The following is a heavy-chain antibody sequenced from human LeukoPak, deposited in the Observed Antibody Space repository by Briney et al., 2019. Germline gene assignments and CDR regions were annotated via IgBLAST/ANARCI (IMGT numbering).Heavy chain of an antibody. J-gene: IGHJ5*02. CDR3: ARNVRGYNWFDP. Sequence: GASGKVSCKASGYTFTSYGISWVRQAPGQGLEWMGWISAYNGNTDYAQKLQGRVTMTTDTSTSTAYMELRSLRSDDTDVYYCARNVRGYNWFDPWGQGTLVTVSS. D-gene: IGHD1-1*01. CDR1: GYTFTSYG. V-gene: IGHV1-18*01. CDR2: ISAYNGNT.